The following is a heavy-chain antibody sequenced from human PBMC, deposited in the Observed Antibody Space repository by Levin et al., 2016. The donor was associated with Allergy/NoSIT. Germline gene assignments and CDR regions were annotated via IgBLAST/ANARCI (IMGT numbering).Heavy chain of an antibody. D-gene: IGHD3-16*01. CDR2: IYYSGST. J-gene: IGHJ3*01. Sequence: WIRQPPGKGLEWIGYIYYSGSTYYNPSLKSRIIISVDTSKNQFSLKLSSVTAADTAVYFCATIKIKFGGADSDPFDVWGQGTMVTVSS. CDR3: ATIKIKFGGADSDPFDV. V-gene: IGHV4-30-4*01.